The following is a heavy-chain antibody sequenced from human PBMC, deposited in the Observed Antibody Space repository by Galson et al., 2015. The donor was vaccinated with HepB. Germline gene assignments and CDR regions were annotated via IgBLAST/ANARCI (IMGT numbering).Heavy chain of an antibody. D-gene: IGHD2-2*03. CDR3: ARDRMDVFDY. CDR1: GDSVSSNSVA. V-gene: IGHV6-1*01. J-gene: IGHJ4*02. CDR2: TYYRSKWSS. Sequence: CAISGDSVSSNSVAWNWIRQSPSRGLEWLGRTYYRSKWSSDYAVSVQGRISISLDTSKNQLSLQLNSVTPEDTAVYYCARDRMDVFDYWGQGTLVTVSS.